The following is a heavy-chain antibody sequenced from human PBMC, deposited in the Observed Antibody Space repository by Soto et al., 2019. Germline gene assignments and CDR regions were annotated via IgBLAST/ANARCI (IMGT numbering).Heavy chain of an antibody. CDR2: ISSNAGST. CDR1: GFTFSSYA. Sequence: GGYLRLSCSASGFTFSSYAMHWVRQAPGKGLEYVSAISSNAGSTYYADSVKGRFTISRDNSKNTLYLQMSSLRAEDTAVYYCVKPLTDYGDYVLFDYWGQGTLVTVSS. J-gene: IGHJ4*02. CDR3: VKPLTDYGDYVLFDY. D-gene: IGHD4-17*01. V-gene: IGHV3-64D*09.